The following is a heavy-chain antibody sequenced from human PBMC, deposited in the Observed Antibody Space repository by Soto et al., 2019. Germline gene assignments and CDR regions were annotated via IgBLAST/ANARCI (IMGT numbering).Heavy chain of an antibody. V-gene: IGHV4-59*11. Sequence: SETLSLTCTVSGGSISNHYLSWIRQPPGKGLEWIGYIYYNGNTNYNPSLKSRVTMSVDTSKNQISLKLSSVTAADTAVYYCARANWYSEYWGQGTLVTAPQ. CDR3: ARANWYSEY. D-gene: IGHD7-27*01. J-gene: IGHJ4*02. CDR2: IYYNGNT. CDR1: GGSISNHY.